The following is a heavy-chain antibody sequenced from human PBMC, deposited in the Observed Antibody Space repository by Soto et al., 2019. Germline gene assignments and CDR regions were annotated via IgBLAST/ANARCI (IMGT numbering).Heavy chain of an antibody. CDR3: TSPHLDHAFDV. Sequence: QVQLVQSGAEVKKPGASVKVSCKVSGYTLTALSLHWVRQAPGKGLEWMGGFDPEDGETNYAQKFQDILTMTEDTSTDTAYMELRGLKSEDTAVYYCTSPHLDHAFDVWGQGTMVTVSS. J-gene: IGHJ3*01. CDR1: GYTLTALS. V-gene: IGHV1-24*01. CDR2: FDPEDGET.